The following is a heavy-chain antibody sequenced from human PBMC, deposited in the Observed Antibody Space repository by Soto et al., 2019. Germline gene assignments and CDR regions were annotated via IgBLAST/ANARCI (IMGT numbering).Heavy chain of an antibody. CDR3: ARTDSASSDSLSMDV. CDR2: IYYSGST. CDR1: GGSISSYY. Sequence: SETLSLTCTVYGGSISSYYWSWIRQPPGKGLEWIGYIYYSGSTNYNPSLKSRVTISVDTSKNQFSLKLSSVTAADTAVYYCARTDSASSDSLSMDVWGQGTTVT. D-gene: IGHD3-22*01. V-gene: IGHV4-59*01. J-gene: IGHJ6*02.